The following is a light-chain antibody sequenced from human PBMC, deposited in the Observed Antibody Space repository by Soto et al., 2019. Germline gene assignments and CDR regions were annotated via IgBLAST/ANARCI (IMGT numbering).Light chain of an antibody. CDR3: QQYNKWPRT. J-gene: IGKJ1*01. V-gene: IGKV3-15*01. CDR1: QSVSSS. Sequence: EIVMTQSPATLSVSPGERATLSCRASQSVSSSLAWYQQTPGQAPRLLIYGASARATATPARFSGSGSGTEFTLTISSLQSEDFAVYYCQQYNKWPRTYGHGTKVEIK. CDR2: GAS.